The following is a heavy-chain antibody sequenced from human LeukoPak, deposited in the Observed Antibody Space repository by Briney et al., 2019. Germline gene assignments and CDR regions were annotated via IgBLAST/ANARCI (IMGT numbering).Heavy chain of an antibody. CDR3: AKVMYGDYAAFNL. D-gene: IGHD4-17*01. J-gene: IGHJ3*01. CDR2: ISGTGGGT. CDR1: GFTFSNYA. V-gene: IGHV3-23*01. Sequence: VGSLRLSCAASGFTFSNYAMNWVRQAPGKGLEWVSVISGTGGGTYYADSVKGRFTISRDNSKNALYLQMNSLRAEDTAVYYCAKVMYGDYAAFNLWGQGTMVTVSS.